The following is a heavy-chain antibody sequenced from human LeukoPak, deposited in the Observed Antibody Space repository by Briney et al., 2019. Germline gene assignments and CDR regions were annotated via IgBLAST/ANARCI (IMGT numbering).Heavy chain of an antibody. J-gene: IGHJ4*02. Sequence: SGGSLRLSCTASGFTFSSYSMNWVRQAPGKGLEWVSSISSSSSYIYYADSVKGRFTISRDNAKNSLYLQMNSLRAEDTAVYYCARDIDTAMASDYWGQGTLVTVSS. CDR1: GFTFSSYS. CDR3: ARDIDTAMASDY. V-gene: IGHV3-21*01. CDR2: ISSSSSYI. D-gene: IGHD5-18*01.